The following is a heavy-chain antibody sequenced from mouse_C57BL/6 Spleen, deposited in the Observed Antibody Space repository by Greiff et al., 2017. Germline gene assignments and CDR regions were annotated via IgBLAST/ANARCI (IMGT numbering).Heavy chain of an antibody. V-gene: IGHV1-82*01. CDR1: GYAFSSSW. CDR3: ARDYGSRHWYFDV. CDR2: IYPGDGDT. D-gene: IGHD1-1*01. Sequence: LVEPGASVKISCKASGYAFSSSWMNWVKQRPGKGLEWIGRIYPGDGDTNYNGKFKGKDTLTEDKSSSTAYMQLSSLTSEDSAVYFCARDYGSRHWYFDVWGTGTTVTVSS. J-gene: IGHJ1*03.